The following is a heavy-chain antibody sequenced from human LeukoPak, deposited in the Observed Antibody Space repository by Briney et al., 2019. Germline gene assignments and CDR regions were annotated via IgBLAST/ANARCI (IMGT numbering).Heavy chain of an antibody. CDR2: ISYDGSNK. CDR1: GFTFSSYG. V-gene: IGHV3-30*18. Sequence: GGSLRLSCAASGFTFSSYGMHWVRQAPGKGLEWVAVISYDGSNKYYADSVKGRFTISRDNSKNTLYLQMNSLRAEDTAVYYCAKDPESRDSSGWYGPSDYWGQGTLVTVSS. J-gene: IGHJ4*02. CDR3: AKDPESRDSSGWYGPSDY. D-gene: IGHD6-19*01.